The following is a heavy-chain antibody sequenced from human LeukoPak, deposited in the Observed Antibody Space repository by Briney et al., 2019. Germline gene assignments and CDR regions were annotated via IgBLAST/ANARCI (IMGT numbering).Heavy chain of an antibody. CDR2: IYYSGST. CDR1: GGSISSYY. Sequence: SETLSLTCTVSGGSISSYYWSWIRQPPGKGLEWIGYIYYSGSTNYNPSLKSRVTVSVDTSKNQFSLKLSSVTAADTAVYYCARPSRRGVVIPFDYWGQGTLVTVSS. D-gene: IGHD3-3*01. V-gene: IGHV4-59*08. J-gene: IGHJ4*02. CDR3: ARPSRRGVVIPFDY.